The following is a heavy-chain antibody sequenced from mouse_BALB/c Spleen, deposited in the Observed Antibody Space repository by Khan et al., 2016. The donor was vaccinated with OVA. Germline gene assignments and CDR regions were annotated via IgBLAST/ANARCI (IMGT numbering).Heavy chain of an antibody. D-gene: IGHD2-14*01. V-gene: IGHV1-4*01. J-gene: IGHJ3*01. CDR3: VREGAYHRSDGWFAY. CDR1: GYTFTSYT. CDR2: INPSNDYT. Sequence: QVQLQQSRAELARPGASVKMSCKASGYTFTSYTIHWVRQRPGQAPEWIGHINPSNDYTNYNQNFKDKATLIVDKSSNTAYMQLSSLTSEDSAVDYCVREGAYHRSDGWFAYWGQGTLVTVSA.